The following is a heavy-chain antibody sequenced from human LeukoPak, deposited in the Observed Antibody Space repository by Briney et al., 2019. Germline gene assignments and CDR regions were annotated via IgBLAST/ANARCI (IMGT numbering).Heavy chain of an antibody. Sequence: ASVKVSCKASGYTFTGYYMHWVRQAPGQGLEWMGWISAYNGNTNYAQKLQGRVTMTTDTSTSTAYMELRSLRSDDTAVYYCARDSISSWFDPWGQGTLVTVSS. J-gene: IGHJ5*02. CDR1: GYTFTGYY. D-gene: IGHD2-21*01. CDR3: ARDSISSWFDP. V-gene: IGHV1-18*04. CDR2: ISAYNGNT.